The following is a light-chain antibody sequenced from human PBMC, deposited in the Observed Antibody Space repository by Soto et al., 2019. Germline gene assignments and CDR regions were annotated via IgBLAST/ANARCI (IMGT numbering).Light chain of an antibody. CDR1: QDIRNT. Sequence: AIQMTQSPSSLSASVGDRVAISCRASQDIRNTLAWYQQKPGEAPKLLIFAASNLQSGVPSRFSGSGSVTDFTLAIPGLQPDALATYYCLPSYNFSWTFGQGTKVEVK. J-gene: IGKJ1*01. CDR2: AAS. V-gene: IGKV1-6*01. CDR3: LPSYNFSWT.